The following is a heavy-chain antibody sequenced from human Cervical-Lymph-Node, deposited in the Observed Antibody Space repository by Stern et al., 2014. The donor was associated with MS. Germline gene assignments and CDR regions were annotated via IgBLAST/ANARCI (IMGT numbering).Heavy chain of an antibody. V-gene: IGHV3-23*04. J-gene: IGHJ6*02. CDR3: AKVRSRERGLSSPYFLNDMDV. Sequence: VQLVESGGGWVQPGGSLRLSCAASGFTFNNYDMSWVRQAPGKGLEWVSSISATGGSLYYADSVKGRVTISRANSHNTLFLQMNSLTAEDTAVYFCAKVRSRERGLSSPYFLNDMDVWGQGTTVTVSS. D-gene: IGHD2-2*01. CDR1: GFTFNNYD. CDR2: ISATGGSL.